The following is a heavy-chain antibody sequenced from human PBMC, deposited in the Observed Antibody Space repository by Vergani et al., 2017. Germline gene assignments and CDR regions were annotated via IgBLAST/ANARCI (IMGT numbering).Heavy chain of an antibody. CDR2: IKQDGSEK. V-gene: IGHV3-7*03. J-gene: IGHJ6*02. D-gene: IGHD1-1*01. CDR3: ARDHTNSRSWYNWNEYYYYGMDV. Sequence: EVQLVESGGGLVQPGGSLRLSCAASGFTFSSYWMSWVRQAPGKGLEWVANIKQDGSEKYYVDSVKGRFTISRDNAKKSLYLQMNSLRAEDTAVYYCARDHTNSRSWYNWNEYYYYGMDVWGQGTTVTVSS. CDR1: GFTFSSYW.